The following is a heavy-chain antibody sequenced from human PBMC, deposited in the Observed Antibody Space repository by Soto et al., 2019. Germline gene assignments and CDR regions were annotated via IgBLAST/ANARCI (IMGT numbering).Heavy chain of an antibody. CDR1: GFTYRNYA. V-gene: IGHV3-23*01. D-gene: IGHD3-22*01. CDR2: ISRNGDTT. CDR3: VTNGNTIVMVIPNY. Sequence: HPGGSLRLSCAASGFTYRNYAMSWVRQAPGKGLEWVSTISRNGDTTHYADSVKGRFTISRDNSKKTLYLQMDSLGAEDTAVYYCVTNGNTIVMVIPNYWGQGTLVTVSS. J-gene: IGHJ4*02.